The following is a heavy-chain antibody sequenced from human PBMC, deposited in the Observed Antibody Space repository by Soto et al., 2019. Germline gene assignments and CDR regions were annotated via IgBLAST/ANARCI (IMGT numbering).Heavy chain of an antibody. J-gene: IGHJ4*02. Sequence: QVQLVESGGGVVQPGRSLRLSCAASGFTFSSYAMHWVRQAPGKGLEWVAVISYDGSNKYYADSVKGRFTISRDNSKNTLYLQMNSLRAEDTAVYYCARCKVGATHFDYWGQGTLVTVS. CDR1: GFTFSSYA. CDR3: ARCKVGATHFDY. CDR2: ISYDGSNK. V-gene: IGHV3-30-3*01. D-gene: IGHD1-26*01.